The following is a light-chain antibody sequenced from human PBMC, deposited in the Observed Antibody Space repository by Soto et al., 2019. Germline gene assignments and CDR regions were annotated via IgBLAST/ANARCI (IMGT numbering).Light chain of an antibody. J-gene: IGLJ3*02. CDR1: SSDIGGYNY. CDR3: SSYSSTGTPV. CDR2: DVN. V-gene: IGLV2-14*03. Sequence: QSVLTQPASVSGSPGQSITISCTGTSSDIGGYNYVSWYQHHPGKAPKLLIYDVNNRPSGVSNRFSGSKSGNTASLTISGLQSEDEADYYCSSYSSTGTPVFGGGTKVTVL.